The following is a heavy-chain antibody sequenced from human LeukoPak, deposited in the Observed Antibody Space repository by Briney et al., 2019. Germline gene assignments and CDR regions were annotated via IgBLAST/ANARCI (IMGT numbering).Heavy chain of an antibody. CDR2: IWYDGSNK. CDR1: GFTFSSYG. D-gene: IGHD6-13*01. Sequence: GGSLRLSCAASGFTFSSYGMHWVRQAPGKGLDCVAVIWYDGSNKYYADSVKGRFTISRDNSKNTLYLQMNSLRAEDTAVYYCAKGNGIAASLLRYWGQGTLVTVSS. V-gene: IGHV3-33*06. J-gene: IGHJ4*02. CDR3: AKGNGIAASLLRY.